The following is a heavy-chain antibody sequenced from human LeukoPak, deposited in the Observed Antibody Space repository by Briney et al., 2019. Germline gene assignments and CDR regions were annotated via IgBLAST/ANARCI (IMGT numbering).Heavy chain of an antibody. J-gene: IGHJ4*02. CDR3: AGHRFASPLDS. V-gene: IGHV4-59*08. CDR2: IFHTGDS. Sequence: SETLSLTCTVSNGSISSYYWSWIRQPPGKGLEWIGYIFHTGDSHHNPSFRSRVSISLDTSKDQISLRLTSVTAADTAVYYCAGHRFASPLDSWGQGTLVTVSS. D-gene: IGHD3-10*01. CDR1: NGSISSYY.